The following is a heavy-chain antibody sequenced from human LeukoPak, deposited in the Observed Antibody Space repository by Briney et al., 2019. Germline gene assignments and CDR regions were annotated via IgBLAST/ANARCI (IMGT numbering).Heavy chain of an antibody. J-gene: IGHJ5*02. CDR1: GYTFTGYY. CDR3: ARPHTVLYNWFDP. D-gene: IGHD4-11*01. Sequence: ASVKVSCKASGYTFTGYYIHWVRQAPGQGLEWMGWINPNGGGTNYAQKFQGRVTMTRDTSISTAYMELSRLRSDDTAVYYCARPHTVLYNWFDPWGQGTLVTVSS. CDR2: INPNGGGT. V-gene: IGHV1-2*02.